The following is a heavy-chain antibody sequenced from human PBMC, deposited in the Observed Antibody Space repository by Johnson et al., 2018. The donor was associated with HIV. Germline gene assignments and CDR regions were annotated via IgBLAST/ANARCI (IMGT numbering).Heavy chain of an antibody. CDR1: GFTFSSYA. CDR3: ATWGSDYVGYAFDI. J-gene: IGHJ3*02. V-gene: IGHV3-30*04. Sequence: QVQVVESGGGVVQPGRSLRLSCAASGFTFSSYAMHWVRQAPGKGLEWVAVISYDGSNKYYADSVKGRFTISRDNSKNTLYLQMNSLRAEDTAVYYCATWGSDYVGYAFDIWGQGTMVTVSA. D-gene: IGHD3-16*01. CDR2: ISYDGSNK.